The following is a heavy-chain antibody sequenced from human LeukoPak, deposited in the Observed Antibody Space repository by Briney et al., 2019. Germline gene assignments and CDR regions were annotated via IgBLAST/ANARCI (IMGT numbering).Heavy chain of an antibody. Sequence: GGSLRLSCAASGITFSNYGMHWVRQAPGKGLEWVAFIRHDGSNKYYPDSVKGRFTISRDNSKNTLYLQMNSLRVEDTAVYYCARETTATNDFDYWGQGTLVTVSS. J-gene: IGHJ4*02. D-gene: IGHD4-11*01. CDR3: ARETTATNDFDY. CDR2: IRHDGSNK. CDR1: GITFSNYG. V-gene: IGHV3-30*02.